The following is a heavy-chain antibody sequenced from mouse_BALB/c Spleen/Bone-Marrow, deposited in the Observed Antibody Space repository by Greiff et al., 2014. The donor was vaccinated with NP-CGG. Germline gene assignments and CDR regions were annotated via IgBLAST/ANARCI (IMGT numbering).Heavy chain of an antibody. CDR1: GYSFTEYT. CDR2: INPNNGGT. D-gene: IGHD3-3*01. CDR3: ARPARVGQDLYFNV. J-gene: IGHJ1*01. Sequence: EVKLLESGPELVKPGASVKISCKTSGYSFTEYTMHWVKQRHGKSLEWIGRINPNNGGTSYNQKFKGKATLTVDKSSSTAYMELRSLTSEDAAVYYCARPARVGQDLYFNVWGAGTTVTVSS. V-gene: IGHV1-18*01.